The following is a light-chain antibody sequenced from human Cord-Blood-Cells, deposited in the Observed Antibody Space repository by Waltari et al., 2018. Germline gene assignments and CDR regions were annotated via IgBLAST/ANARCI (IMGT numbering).Light chain of an antibody. Sequence: SALTTPRAVFGSPGQSATISCTGTTSDVVGYNYVSCYHQHPAKGPKLLIYDDRTRPSGDPDRVSGSNTANTASLTVSGLQAEDEADYYCCSYAGSYTLVCGGEPKLTAL. CDR3: CSYAGSYTLV. CDR2: DDR. J-gene: IGLJ3*02. CDR1: TSDVVGYNY. V-gene: IGLV2-11*01.